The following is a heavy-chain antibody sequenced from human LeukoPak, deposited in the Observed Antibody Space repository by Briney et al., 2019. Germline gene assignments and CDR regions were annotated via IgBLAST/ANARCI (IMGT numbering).Heavy chain of an antibody. D-gene: IGHD3-10*01. Sequence: PGGSLRLSCAASGFTFSSYGMHWVRQAPGKGLEWVAFIRYDGSNKYYADSVKGRFTISRDNAKNSLYLQMNSLRAEDTAVYYCARDQEVESGSQDAFDYWGQGTLVTVSS. CDR3: ARDQEVESGSQDAFDY. CDR1: GFTFSSYG. V-gene: IGHV3-30*02. J-gene: IGHJ4*02. CDR2: IRYDGSNK.